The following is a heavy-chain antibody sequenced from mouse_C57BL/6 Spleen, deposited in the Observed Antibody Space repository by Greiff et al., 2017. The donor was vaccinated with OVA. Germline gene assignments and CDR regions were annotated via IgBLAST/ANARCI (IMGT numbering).Heavy chain of an antibody. CDR3: ARWGIYYGNYFDY. CDR2: INPSNGGT. V-gene: IGHV1-53*01. CDR1: GYTFTSYW. Sequence: QVQLQQPGTELVKPGASVKLSCKASGYTFTSYWMHWVKQRPGQGLEWIGNINPSNGGTNYNEKFQSKATLTVDKSSSTAYMQLSSLTSEDSAVYYCARWGIYYGNYFDYWGQGTTLTVSS. D-gene: IGHD2-1*01. J-gene: IGHJ2*01.